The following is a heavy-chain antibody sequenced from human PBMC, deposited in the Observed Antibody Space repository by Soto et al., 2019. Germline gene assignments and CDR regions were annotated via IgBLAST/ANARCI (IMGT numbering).Heavy chain of an antibody. J-gene: IGHJ4*02. CDR2: IKSDGSGT. D-gene: IGHD3-22*01. CDR3: ARGDGDYYDGNGYLGRH. CDR1: GFTFSSYW. V-gene: IGHV3-74*01. Sequence: EVQLVESGGGLVQPGGSLRLSCAASGFTFSSYWTHWVRQAPGKGLVWVSRIKSDGSGTSYADSVKGRFTISRDNAKNTLYLQMNSLRVEDTAVYYCARGDGDYYDGNGYLGRHWGQGTLVSVSS.